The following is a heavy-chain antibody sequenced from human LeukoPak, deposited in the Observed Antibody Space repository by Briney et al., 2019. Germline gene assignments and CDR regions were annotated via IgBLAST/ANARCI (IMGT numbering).Heavy chain of an antibody. V-gene: IGHV3-30*18. CDR3: AKGLFAAADLDY. CDR2: ISYDGSNK. D-gene: IGHD6-13*01. CDR1: GFTFSSYG. J-gene: IGHJ4*02. Sequence: GRSLRLSCAASGFTFSSYGMYWVRQAPGKGLEWVAVISYDGSNKYYADSVKGRFTISRDNSKNTLYLQMNSLRAEDTAVYYCAKGLFAAADLDYWGQGTLVTVSS.